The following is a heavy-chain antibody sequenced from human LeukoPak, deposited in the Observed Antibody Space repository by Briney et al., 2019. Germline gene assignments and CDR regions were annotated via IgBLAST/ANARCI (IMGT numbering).Heavy chain of an antibody. Sequence: HPGGSLRLSCAASGFTFGSYVMHWVRQAPGKGLEWVALISYDGSNKDFADSAKGRFTISRDNSKNTVYLQMNSLRPEDTAVYYCADPGVGYWGQGTLVTVSA. V-gene: IGHV3-30-3*01. CDR1: GFTFGSYV. J-gene: IGHJ4*02. CDR3: ADPGVGY. CDR2: ISYDGSNK. D-gene: IGHD2-8*01.